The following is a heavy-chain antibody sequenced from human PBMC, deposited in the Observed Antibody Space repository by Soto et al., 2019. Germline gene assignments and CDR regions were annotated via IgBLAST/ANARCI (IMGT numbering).Heavy chain of an antibody. J-gene: IGHJ6*03. Sequence: QDQLVQSGVEVKKPGASVKVSCKASGYSFTNYGITWVRQAPGQGFEWMGWISAYNGNTNYAQKIQGRVTMTTDASTSTAYLESRSLRSDDTAVYYCARDRGVAPPVAGNTHYYYYMDVWGKGTTVTVSS. CDR2: ISAYNGNT. V-gene: IGHV1-18*01. CDR3: ARDRGVAPPVAGNTHYYYYMDV. D-gene: IGHD6-19*01. CDR1: GYSFTNYG.